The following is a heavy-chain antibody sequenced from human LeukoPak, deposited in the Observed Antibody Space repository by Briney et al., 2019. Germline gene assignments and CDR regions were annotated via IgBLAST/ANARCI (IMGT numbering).Heavy chain of an antibody. Sequence: GGSLRLSCAASGFTFSSHWMSWVRQAPGKGLEWVANIKQDGSARSCVDSVKGRSTISRDNAKNSLYLQMNSLRAEDAAVYYCARDLAGGYSWNDIPAFDIWGQGTMVTVSS. V-gene: IGHV3-7*03. CDR1: GFTFSSHW. CDR2: IKQDGSAR. J-gene: IGHJ3*02. D-gene: IGHD1-1*01. CDR3: ARDLAGGYSWNDIPAFDI.